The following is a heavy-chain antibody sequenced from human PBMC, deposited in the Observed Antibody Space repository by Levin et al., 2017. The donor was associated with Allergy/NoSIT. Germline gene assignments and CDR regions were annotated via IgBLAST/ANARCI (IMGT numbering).Heavy chain of an antibody. V-gene: IGHV3-30-3*01. Sequence: PGESLKISCAASGFTFSSYAMHWVRQAPGKGLEWVAVISYDGSNKYYADSVKGRFTISRDNSKNTLYLQMNSLRAEDTAVYYCASNSGSYYDDYWGQGTLVTVSS. CDR2: ISYDGSNK. J-gene: IGHJ4*02. D-gene: IGHD1-26*01. CDR1: GFTFSSYA. CDR3: ASNSGSYYDDY.